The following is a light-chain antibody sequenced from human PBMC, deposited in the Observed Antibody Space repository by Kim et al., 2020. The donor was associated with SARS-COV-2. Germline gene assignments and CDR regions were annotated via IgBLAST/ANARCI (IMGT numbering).Light chain of an antibody. V-gene: IGLV1-40*01. CDR2: DNS. J-gene: IGLJ3*02. CDR3: QSYDSSLSGV. Sequence: GQTVTISCTGSSGNIGAGYDVHWYQQHPGTAPKLLIYDNSTRPSGVPDRFSGSKSGTSASLAITGLQAEDEADYYCQSYDSSLSGVFGGGTKVTVL. CDR1: SGNIGAGYD.